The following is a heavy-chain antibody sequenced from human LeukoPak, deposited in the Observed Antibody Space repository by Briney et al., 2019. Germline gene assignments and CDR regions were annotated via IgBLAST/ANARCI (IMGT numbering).Heavy chain of an antibody. D-gene: IGHD6-19*01. J-gene: IGHJ4*02. CDR2: INPSGGST. V-gene: IGHV1-46*01. CDR1: GYTFTSYY. CDR3: ARVGAAGGWYNPLFDY. Sequence: GASVKVSCKASGYTFTSYYMHWVRQAPGQGLEWMGIINPSGGSTSYAQKFQGRVTMTRDTSTSTVYMELSSLRSEDTAVYYCARVGAAGGWYNPLFDYWGQGTLVTVSS.